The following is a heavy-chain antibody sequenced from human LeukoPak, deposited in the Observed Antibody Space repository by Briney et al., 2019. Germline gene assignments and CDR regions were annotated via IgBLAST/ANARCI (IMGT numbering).Heavy chain of an antibody. J-gene: IGHJ4*02. CDR3: AKEGIVATIKIDY. CDR2: IKSKTDGGTT. V-gene: IGHV3-15*01. D-gene: IGHD5-12*01. CDR1: GFTFSNAW. Sequence: PGGSLRLSCAASGFTFSNAWMSWVRQAPGKGLEWVGRIKSKTDGGTTDYAAPVKGRFTISRDDSKNTLYLQMNSLRAEDTAVYYCAKEGIVATIKIDYWGQGTLVTVSS.